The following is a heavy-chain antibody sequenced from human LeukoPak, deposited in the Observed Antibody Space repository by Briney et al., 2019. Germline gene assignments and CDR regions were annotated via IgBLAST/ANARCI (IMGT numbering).Heavy chain of an antibody. CDR1: GGSFSGYY. Sequence: SETLSLTCAVYGGSFSGYYWSWIRQPPGKGLEWIGEINHSGSTNYNPSLKSRVTISVDTSKNQFSLKLSSVTAADTAVYYCARSRETEYYYDSSGYSRFNWFDPWGQGTLVTVSS. V-gene: IGHV4-34*01. CDR3: ARSRETEYYYDSSGYSRFNWFDP. J-gene: IGHJ5*02. CDR2: INHSGST. D-gene: IGHD3-22*01.